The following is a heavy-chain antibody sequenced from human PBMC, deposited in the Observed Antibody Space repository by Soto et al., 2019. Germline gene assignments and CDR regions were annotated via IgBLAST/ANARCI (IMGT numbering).Heavy chain of an antibody. CDR3: ARVAYGPYYYYYMDV. V-gene: IGHV3-21*01. J-gene: IGHJ6*03. Sequence: GGSLRLSCAASGFTFSSYSMNWVRQAPGKGLEWVSSISSSSSYIYYADSVKGRFTISRDNAKNSLYLQMNSLRAEDTAVYYCARVAYGPYYYYYMDVWGKGTTVTVS. CDR1: GFTFSSYS. D-gene: IGHD3-10*01. CDR2: ISSSSSYI.